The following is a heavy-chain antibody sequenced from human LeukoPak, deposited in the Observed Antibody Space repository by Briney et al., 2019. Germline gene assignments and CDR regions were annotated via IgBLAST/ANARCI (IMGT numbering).Heavy chain of an antibody. D-gene: IGHD1-14*01. Sequence: GGSLRLSCAASGFTFGSYAMSWVRQAPGKGLEWVSTIGGGGGSTYYADSAKGRFTNSRDNARSSLYLQMNSLRAEDTAVYYCAREPSSNNLDHWGQGTLVTVSS. CDR2: IGGGGGST. CDR1: GFTFGSYA. V-gene: IGHV3-23*01. J-gene: IGHJ4*02. CDR3: AREPSSNNLDH.